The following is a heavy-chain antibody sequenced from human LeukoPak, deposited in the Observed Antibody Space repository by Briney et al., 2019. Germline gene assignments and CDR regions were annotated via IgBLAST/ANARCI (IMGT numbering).Heavy chain of an antibody. V-gene: IGHV3-21*04. J-gene: IGHJ3*02. CDR2: ISSSSSYI. D-gene: IGHD3-9*01. Sequence: PGGSLRLSCAASGFTFGSYSMNWVRQAPGKGLEWVSSISSSSSYIYYADSVKGRFTLSRDSSKNTLYFQMNSLTAEDTAVYYCARGGVRPDSSDWYNAFDIWGQGTMVTVSS. CDR3: ARGGVRPDSSDWYNAFDI. CDR1: GFTFGSYS.